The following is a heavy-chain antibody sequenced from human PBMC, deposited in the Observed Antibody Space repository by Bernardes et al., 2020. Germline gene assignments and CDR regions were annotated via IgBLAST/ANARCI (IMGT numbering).Heavy chain of an antibody. D-gene: IGHD3-10*01. J-gene: IGHJ4*02. CDR3: AKDPGAGSYDYFDD. CDR2: ISGSGGTT. Sequence: GGSLRLSCAASGFTFTSYAMNWVRQAPGKGLEWVSVISGSGGTTYYADSVKGRFTISRDNSQNTLSLQMNSLRAEDTAVYYCAKDPGAGSYDYFDDLGQGTLVTCSS. CDR1: GFTFTSYA. V-gene: IGHV3-23*01.